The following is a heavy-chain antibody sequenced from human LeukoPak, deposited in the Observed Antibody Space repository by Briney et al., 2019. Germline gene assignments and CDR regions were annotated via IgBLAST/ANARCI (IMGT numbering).Heavy chain of an antibody. D-gene: IGHD3-3*01. V-gene: IGHV3-20*04. CDR2: INWNGGST. J-gene: IGHJ6*03. Sequence: GGSLRLSCAASGFTFSDYNMRWIRQAPGKGLEWVSGINWNGGSTGYADSVKGRFTISRDNAKNSLYLQMNSLRAEDTALYYCARGGITIFGNYYYMDVWGKGTTVTVSS. CDR1: GFTFSDYN. CDR3: ARGGITIFGNYYYMDV.